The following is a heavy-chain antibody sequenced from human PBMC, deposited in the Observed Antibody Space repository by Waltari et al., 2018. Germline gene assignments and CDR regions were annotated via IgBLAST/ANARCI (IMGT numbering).Heavy chain of an antibody. V-gene: IGHV3-21*01. CDR2: ISSSSSYI. D-gene: IGHD6-13*01. CDR1: GFTFSSYS. CDR3: ASHSSSWVPN. J-gene: IGHJ4*02. Sequence: EVQLVESGGGLVKPGGSLRLSCAASGFTFSSYSMNWVRQAPGKGLEWVSSISSSSSYIYYADSVKGRFTISRDNAKNSLYLQMNSLRAEDTAVYYCASHSSSWVPNWGQGTLVTVSS.